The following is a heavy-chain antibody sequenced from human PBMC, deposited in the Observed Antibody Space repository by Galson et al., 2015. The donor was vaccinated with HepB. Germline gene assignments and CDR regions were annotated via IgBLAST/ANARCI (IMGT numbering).Heavy chain of an antibody. D-gene: IGHD6-19*01. CDR2: ISAYNGNT. J-gene: IGHJ4*02. V-gene: IGHV1-18*04. Sequence: SVKVSCKASGYTFTSYGISWVRQAPGQGLEWMGWISAYNGNTNYAQKLQGRVTMTTDTSTSTAYMELRSLRSDDTAVCYCARDPTPGLWQWLAYWGQGTLVTVSS. CDR1: GYTFTSYG. CDR3: ARDPTPGLWQWLAY.